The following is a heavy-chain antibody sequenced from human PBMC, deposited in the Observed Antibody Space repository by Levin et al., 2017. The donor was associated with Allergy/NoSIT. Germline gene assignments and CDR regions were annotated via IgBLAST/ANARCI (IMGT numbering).Heavy chain of an antibody. V-gene: IGHV5-51*01. CDR3: ARHPPDIPGWAFDI. J-gene: IGHJ3*02. D-gene: IGHD1-14*01. Sequence: PGESLKISCKGSGYSFASYWIGWVRQMPGEGLEWMGIIWPPDSDTRYSPSFQGQVTISADKSLSTAYLQWSSLKASDTAIYDCARHPPDIPGWAFDIWGQGTMVTVSS. CDR1: GYSFASYW. CDR2: IWPPDSDT.